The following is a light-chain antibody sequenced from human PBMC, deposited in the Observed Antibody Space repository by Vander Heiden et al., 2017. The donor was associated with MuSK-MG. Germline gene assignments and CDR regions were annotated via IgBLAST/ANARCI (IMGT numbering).Light chain of an antibody. Sequence: SSELTHDPDVSVALGQTVKITFQGHSLRKFYKSWYQQKPRQAPVLVFYGTNNRPSGIPDRISGTRSGDTASLTIAGAQAEDEAEYSCHSRDSSGDHVVFGGGTKLTVL. V-gene: IGLV3-19*01. CDR1: SLRKFY. CDR3: HSRDSSGDHVV. CDR2: GTN. J-gene: IGLJ2*01.